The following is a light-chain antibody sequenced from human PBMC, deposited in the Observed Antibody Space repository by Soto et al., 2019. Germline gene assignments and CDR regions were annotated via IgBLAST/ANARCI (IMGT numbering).Light chain of an antibody. CDR3: QQYNSYSPWT. Sequence: DIQITQSPSTLSASVGDRVTITCRASQSISSWLAWYQQKPGKAPKLLIYDASSLESGVPSRFSGSGSGTEFTLTISSLQPDDFATDYCQQYNSYSPWTFGQGTKVDIK. CDR1: QSISSW. V-gene: IGKV1-5*01. J-gene: IGKJ1*01. CDR2: DAS.